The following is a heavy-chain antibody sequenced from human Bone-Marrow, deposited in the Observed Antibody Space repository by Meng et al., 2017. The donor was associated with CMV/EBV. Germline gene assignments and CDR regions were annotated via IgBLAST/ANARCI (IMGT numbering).Heavy chain of an antibody. CDR2: IYYSGSP. CDR1: GGSISSSSYY. CDR3: AGDIVVVPAAAGAFDI. D-gene: IGHD2-2*01. Sequence: SETLSLTCTVSGGSISSSSYYWGWIRQPPGKGLEWIGSIYYSGSPYYNPSLKSRVTISVDTSKNQFSLKLSSVTAADTAVYYCAGDIVVVPAAAGAFDIWGQGTMVTVSS. V-gene: IGHV4-39*01. J-gene: IGHJ3*02.